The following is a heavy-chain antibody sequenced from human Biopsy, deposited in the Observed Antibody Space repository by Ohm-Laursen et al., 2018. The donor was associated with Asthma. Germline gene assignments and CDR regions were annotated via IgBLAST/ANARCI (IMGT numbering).Heavy chain of an antibody. CDR1: YGSITSGGYY. CDR3: ARAQDYYDSRGYYRGFDY. Sequence: SDTLSLTCTVSYGSITSGGYYWTWIRQHPGKGLEWIGFIYYSGSTYYNPSLKSRVSISIDTSKNQFSLKLSSVTAADTAVYYCARAQDYYDSRGYYRGFDYWGQGTQVTVSS. V-gene: IGHV4-31*03. D-gene: IGHD3-22*01. CDR2: IYYSGST. J-gene: IGHJ4*02.